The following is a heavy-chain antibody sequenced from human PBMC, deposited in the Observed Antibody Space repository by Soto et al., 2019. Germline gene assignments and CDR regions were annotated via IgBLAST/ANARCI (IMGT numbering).Heavy chain of an antibody. V-gene: IGHV3-23*01. CDR2: ISGSGGST. Sequence: GGSLRLSCSASGFTFSSYAMSWVRQAPGKGLESVSAISGSGGSTYYADSVKGRFTISRDNSKNTLYLQMNRLRAEDTAVYYCFGRAHNPKEGIVVVPASRPRYYYGMDVWGQGTTVTVSS. D-gene: IGHD2-2*01. CDR3: FGRAHNPKEGIVVVPASRPRYYYGMDV. CDR1: GFTFSSYA. J-gene: IGHJ6*02.